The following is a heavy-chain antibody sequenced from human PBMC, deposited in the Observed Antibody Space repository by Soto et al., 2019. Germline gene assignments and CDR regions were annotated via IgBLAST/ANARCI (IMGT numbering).Heavy chain of an antibody. V-gene: IGHV2-5*01. D-gene: IGHD4-4*01. J-gene: IGHJ4*02. CDR2: LYWNDDE. Sequence: QITLRESGPTLVKPTQPLTLSCTLSCFSINTGGVGVGWIRQPPGEAPERLALLYWNDDEGYSPSLRYILSVTKIASDNRAVLTMTHLDPTDTGTYYCAKRRAISNKLFFDHWGQRALVTVSS. CDR1: CFSINTGGVG. CDR3: AKRRAISNKLFFDH.